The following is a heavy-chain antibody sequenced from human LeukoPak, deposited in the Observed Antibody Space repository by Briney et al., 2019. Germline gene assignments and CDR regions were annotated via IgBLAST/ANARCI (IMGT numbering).Heavy chain of an antibody. Sequence: SETLSLTCTVSGGSISSGDYYWSWIRQPPGKGLEWIGYIYYSGSTYYNPSLKSRVTISVDTSKNQFSLKLSSVTAADTVVYYCAKITVSGGVALDYWGQGTLVTVSS. V-gene: IGHV4-30-4*08. CDR3: AKITVSGGVALDY. CDR2: IYYSGST. D-gene: IGHD2-15*01. CDR1: GGSISSGDYY. J-gene: IGHJ4*02.